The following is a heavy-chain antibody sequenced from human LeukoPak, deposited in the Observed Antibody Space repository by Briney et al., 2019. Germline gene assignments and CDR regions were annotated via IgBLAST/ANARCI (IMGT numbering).Heavy chain of an antibody. CDR1: GGSISSYY. CDR2: IYYSGST. J-gene: IGHJ6*03. D-gene: IGHD3-10*01. Sequence: KTSETLSLTCTVSGGSISSYYWSWIRQPPGKGLEWIGNIYYSGSTNYNPSLKSRVTISVDTSKNQFSLKLSSVTAADTAVYYCARSMVRGVYYMDVWGKGTTVTISS. V-gene: IGHV4-59*01. CDR3: ARSMVRGVYYMDV.